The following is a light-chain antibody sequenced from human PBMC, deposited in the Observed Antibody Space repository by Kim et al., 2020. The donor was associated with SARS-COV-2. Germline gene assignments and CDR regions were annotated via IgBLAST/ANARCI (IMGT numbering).Light chain of an antibody. CDR2: GKN. CDR1: SLRSYY. J-gene: IGLJ2*01. V-gene: IGLV3-19*01. CDR3: NSRDSSGHVV. Sequence: SSELTQDPAVSVALGQTVRITCQGDSLRSYYASWYQQKPGQPPVLVIYGKNNRPSGIPDRFSGSSSGNRASLTITGAQAEDEADYYCNSRDSSGHVVLGG.